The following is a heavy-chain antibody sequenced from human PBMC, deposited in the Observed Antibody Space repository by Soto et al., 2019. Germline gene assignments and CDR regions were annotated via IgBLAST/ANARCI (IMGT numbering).Heavy chain of an antibody. CDR1: GFTFSSYA. D-gene: IGHD6-19*01. J-gene: IGHJ1*01. Sequence: GGSLRLSCAASGFTFSSYAMSWVRQAPGKGLEWVSAISGSGGSTYYADSVKGRFTISRDNSKNTLYLQMNSLRAEDTAVYYCAKGKAVAGKALIAEYFQHWGQGTLVTVSS. V-gene: IGHV3-23*01. CDR2: ISGSGGST. CDR3: AKGKAVAGKALIAEYFQH.